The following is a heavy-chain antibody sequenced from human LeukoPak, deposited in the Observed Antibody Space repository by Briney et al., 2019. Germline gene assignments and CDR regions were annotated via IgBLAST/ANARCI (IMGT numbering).Heavy chain of an antibody. Sequence: PGGSLRLSCVASGFIFSNEMNWVRQAPGKGLEWVSTISGSGANTYYADSVRGRFTISRDNSKNTLYLHMNSLRAEDTAVYYCAKERAGYTNPYYFDYWGQGTLVTVSS. V-gene: IGHV3-23*01. J-gene: IGHJ4*02. D-gene: IGHD3-16*02. CDR2: ISGSGANT. CDR1: GFIFSNE. CDR3: AKERAGYTNPYYFDY.